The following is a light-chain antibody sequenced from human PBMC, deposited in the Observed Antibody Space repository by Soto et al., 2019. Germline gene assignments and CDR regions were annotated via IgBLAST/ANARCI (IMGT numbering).Light chain of an antibody. CDR2: DAS. CDR1: QNINNY. CDR3: QHYGRSPGLFT. V-gene: IGKV1-33*01. J-gene: IGKJ3*01. Sequence: DIQMTQSPSSLSASVGDRVTITCQASQNINNYLNWYQQKPGRAPKLLIYDASNLEAGVPSRFSGSGSGTDFTLTISRLEPEDFAVYYCQHYGRSPGLFTFGPGTKVDIK.